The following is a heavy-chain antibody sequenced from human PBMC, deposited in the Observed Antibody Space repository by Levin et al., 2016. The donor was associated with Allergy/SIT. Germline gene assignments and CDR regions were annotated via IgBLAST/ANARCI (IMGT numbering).Heavy chain of an antibody. D-gene: IGHD5-24*01. J-gene: IGHJ3*02. CDR2: INNDGSSI. CDR3: ARSWTLDPRDSTAFDI. V-gene: IGHV3-74*01. Sequence: WIRQPPGKGLVWVSRINNDGSSISYADSVRGRFTISRDNAKNTLFLQMNSLRADDTAVYYCARSWTLDPRDSTAFDIWGQGTMVTVSS.